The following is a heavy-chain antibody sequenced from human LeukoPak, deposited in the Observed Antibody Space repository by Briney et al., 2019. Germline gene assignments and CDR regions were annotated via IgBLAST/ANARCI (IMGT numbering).Heavy chain of an antibody. V-gene: IGHV1-24*01. J-gene: IGHJ4*02. CDR2: FDPRNGGT. CDR3: TTSDRQFCSPSSCYMPFDY. Sequence: ASVRVSCKVSGYSLTESSMHWVRQAPGKGLEWMGGFDPRNGGTYFAQNFQGRVTLTEDTSTDTSSMELRSLKSDDTAVYYCTTSDRQFCSPSSCYMPFDYWGQGSLVTVSS. CDR1: GYSLTESS. D-gene: IGHD2-2*02.